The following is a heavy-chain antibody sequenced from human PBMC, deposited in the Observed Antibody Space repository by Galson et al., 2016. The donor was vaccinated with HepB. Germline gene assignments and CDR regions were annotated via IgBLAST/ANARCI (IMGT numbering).Heavy chain of an antibody. Sequence: SLRLSCAASGFTFSSYGMHWVRQAPGKGLEWVAVIGFDGSNKNYVDSVKGRFTISRDNSKNTLYLQMNSLRAEDTAVYYCARDPGARTCMNVWGQGTTVTVSS. CDR1: GFTFSSYG. V-gene: IGHV3-33*01. J-gene: IGHJ6*02. D-gene: IGHD1-14*01. CDR2: IGFDGSNK. CDR3: ARDPGARTCMNV.